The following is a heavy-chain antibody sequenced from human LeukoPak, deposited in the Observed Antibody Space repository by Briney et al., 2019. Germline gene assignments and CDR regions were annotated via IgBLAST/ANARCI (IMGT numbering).Heavy chain of an antibody. CDR2: ISGSGGEI. Sequence: PGGSLRLSCVASGLTFSGYTMNWLRQAPGKGLDLVSTISGSGGEIHYADSVEGRFTISRDNSRNTLYLQLNNLRPDDTAIYFCASPRVSGWFGLFDYWGQGTLVTVSS. CDR3: ASPRVSGWFGLFDY. V-gene: IGHV3-23*01. D-gene: IGHD6-19*01. J-gene: IGHJ4*02. CDR1: GLTFSGYT.